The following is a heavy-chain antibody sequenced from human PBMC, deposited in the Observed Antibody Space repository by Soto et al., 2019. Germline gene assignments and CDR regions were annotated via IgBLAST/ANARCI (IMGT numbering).Heavy chain of an antibody. CDR1: GGSVGFYY. CDR2: IYNNGGT. V-gene: IGHV4-59*02. Sequence: QVQLQESGPGLVKPSETLSLPCTVSGGSVGFYYWTWLRQPPGKGLEWIGYIYNNGGTNYNPSLKSLVTISLDTSKKHFSLSRSTVTTADAAVYFCARYSGYFDESSCKPRTYYVDYWVKGATVTVSS. J-gene: IGHJ6*03. CDR3: ARYSGYFDESSCKPRTYYVDY. D-gene: IGHD3-22*01.